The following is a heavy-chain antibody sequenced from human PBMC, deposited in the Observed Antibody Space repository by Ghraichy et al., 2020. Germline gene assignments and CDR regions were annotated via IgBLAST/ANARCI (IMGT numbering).Heavy chain of an antibody. CDR3: AKARYSDYDPPGALDR. CDR2: ISWNSGNI. V-gene: IGHV3-9*01. CDR1: GFTFADYA. Sequence: GGSLRLSCAASGFTFADYAMHWVRQAPGKGLEWVSGISWNSGNIGYADSVKGRFTISRDNAKNSLYLQMNSLRAEDTALYYCAKARYSDYDPPGALDRWGQGTLVTVSS. D-gene: IGHD4-11*01. J-gene: IGHJ5*02.